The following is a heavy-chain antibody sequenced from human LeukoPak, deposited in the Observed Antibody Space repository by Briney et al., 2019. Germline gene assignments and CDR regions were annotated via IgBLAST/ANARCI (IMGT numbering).Heavy chain of an antibody. D-gene: IGHD3-22*01. Sequence: GGSLRLSCAASGFSIDDYAMHWVRQAPGKGLEWVSGINWNSVSIVYADSVKGRFTISRDNAKNSLYLQMNSLRAEDTAVYYCARVAYYYDSSGSVYYYYYMDVWGKGTTVTVSS. CDR2: INWNSVSI. J-gene: IGHJ6*03. CDR3: ARVAYYYDSSGSVYYYYYMDV. V-gene: IGHV3-9*01. CDR1: GFSIDDYA.